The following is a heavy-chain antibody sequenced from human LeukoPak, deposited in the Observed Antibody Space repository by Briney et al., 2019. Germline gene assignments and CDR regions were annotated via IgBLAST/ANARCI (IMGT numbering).Heavy chain of an antibody. Sequence: GGSPRLSCAASGFTFSSYGMHWVRQAPGKGLEWAAFIRYDGSNKYYADSVKGRFTISRDNFKNTLYLHVNSLRAEDTAVYYCAKAPRHRGISMVRGVREDHYMDVWGKGTTVTISS. CDR1: GFTFSSYG. CDR3: AKAPRHRGISMVRGVREDHYMDV. V-gene: IGHV3-30*02. CDR2: IRYDGSNK. D-gene: IGHD3-10*01. J-gene: IGHJ6*03.